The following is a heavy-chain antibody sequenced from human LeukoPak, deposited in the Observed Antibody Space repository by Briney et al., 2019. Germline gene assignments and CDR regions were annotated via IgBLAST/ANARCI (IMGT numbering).Heavy chain of an antibody. D-gene: IGHD5-18*01. CDR2: IYTSGTT. CDR3: AREPYVTKYWAMEYYYYYMDV. CDR1: GGSISSGSYY. Sequence: SQTLSLTCTVPGGSISSGSYYWSWIRQPAGEGLEWIGRIYTSGTTNYNPSLKSRVTIPVDTSKNHFTLKLRSVTAADTAVYYCAREPYVTKYWAMEYYYYYMDVWGKGTTVTVSS. J-gene: IGHJ6*03. V-gene: IGHV4-61*02.